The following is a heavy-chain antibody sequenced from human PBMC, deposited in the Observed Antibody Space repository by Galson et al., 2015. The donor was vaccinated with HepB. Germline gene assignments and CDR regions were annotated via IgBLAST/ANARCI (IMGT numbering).Heavy chain of an antibody. J-gene: IGHJ4*02. Sequence: LRLSCAASGFTFSTYAMHWVRQAPGKGLEWVAVISYDGSNKYYADSVKGRFTISRDNSKNTLYLQIDSLRAEDTSVYFCASIHDRSGFYASFPLDSFDYWGQGTLLTVSS. V-gene: IGHV3-30-3*01. CDR3: ASIHDRSGFYASFPLDSFDY. D-gene: IGHD3-22*01. CDR2: ISYDGSNK. CDR1: GFTFSTYA.